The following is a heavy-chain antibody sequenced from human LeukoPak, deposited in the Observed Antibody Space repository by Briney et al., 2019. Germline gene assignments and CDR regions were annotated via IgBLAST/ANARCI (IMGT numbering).Heavy chain of an antibody. Sequence: PSETLSLTCTVSGGSISSYYWSWIRQPPGKGLEWIGYINYSGSTNYNPPLKSRVTISTDTSKNQFSLKPSSVTAADTAVYYCARHTYSDYIVFNYWGQGTLVTVSS. CDR2: INYSGST. J-gene: IGHJ4*02. V-gene: IGHV4-59*08. CDR1: GGSISSYY. D-gene: IGHD4-11*01. CDR3: ARHTYSDYIVFNY.